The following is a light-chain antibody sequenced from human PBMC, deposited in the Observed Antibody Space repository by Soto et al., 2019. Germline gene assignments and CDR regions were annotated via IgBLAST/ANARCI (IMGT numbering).Light chain of an antibody. CDR3: SSYTNINTRACV. CDR2: EVT. V-gene: IGLV2-14*01. Sequence: QSVLTQPASVSGSPGQSITICCTGTSGDIGSYNRVSWYQQHPGKAPKLIIYEVTDRPSGVSNRFSGSKSGNTASLTISGLQAEDAAEYYCSSYTNINTRACVFGTGTKLTVL. J-gene: IGLJ1*01. CDR1: SGDIGSYNR.